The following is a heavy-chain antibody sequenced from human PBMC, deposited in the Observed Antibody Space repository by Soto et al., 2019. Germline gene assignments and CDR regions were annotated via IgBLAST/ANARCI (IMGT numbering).Heavy chain of an antibody. V-gene: IGHV3-30*18. D-gene: IGHD6-19*01. CDR1: GFTFSSHG. CDR2: ISSTGSSE. Sequence: QVQLVESGGGVVQPGRSLRLSCATSGFTFSSHGMHWVRKAPGKGLEWVALISSTGSSEYYADSVKGRFTISRDNSKNTLYLQMNSLRPEDTAVYYCAKPSSGWYHFDYWGQGTLVTVSS. J-gene: IGHJ4*02. CDR3: AKPSSGWYHFDY.